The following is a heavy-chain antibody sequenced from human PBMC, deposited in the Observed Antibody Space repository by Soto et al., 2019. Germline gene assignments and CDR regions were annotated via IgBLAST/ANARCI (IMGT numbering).Heavy chain of an antibody. CDR3: ARGFTIFGVVEGGFDI. J-gene: IGHJ3*02. D-gene: IGHD3-3*01. CDR1: GGSVISSSDF. Sequence: ASETLSLTCTVSGGSVISSSDFWDWLRQPPGKGLEWIGSIHYIGSTYYNPSLKSRVTISMDTSRNQFSLKLSSVTAPDTAVYYCARGFTIFGVVEGGFDIWGQGTMVTVSS. V-gene: IGHV4-39*01. CDR2: IHYIGST.